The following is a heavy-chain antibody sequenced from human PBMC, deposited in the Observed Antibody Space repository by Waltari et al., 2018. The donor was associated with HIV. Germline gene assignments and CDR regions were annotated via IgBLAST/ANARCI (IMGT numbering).Heavy chain of an antibody. J-gene: IGHJ3*02. D-gene: IGHD6-6*01. CDR2: IYYSGST. CDR1: GGSISSSSYY. V-gene: IGHV4-39*01. Sequence: QLQLQESGPGLVKPSETLSLTCTVSGGSISSSSYYWGWIRQPPGKGLEWIGSIYYSGSTYYNPSLKSRVTISVDTSKNQFSLKLSSVTAADTAVYYCARLTSDSSSSCAFDIWGQGTMVTVSS. CDR3: ARLTSDSSSSCAFDI.